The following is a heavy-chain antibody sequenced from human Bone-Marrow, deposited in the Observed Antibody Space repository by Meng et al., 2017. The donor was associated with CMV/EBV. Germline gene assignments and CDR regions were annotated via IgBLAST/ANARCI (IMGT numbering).Heavy chain of an antibody. CDR1: GYTFTSYG. Sequence: ASVKVSCKASGYTFTSYGISWVRQAPGQGLEWMGWISAYNGNTNYAQKLQGRDTMTTDTSTSTAYMELRSLRSDDTAVYYCAITPSIYCSSTSCPNLDYWGQGTLVTVSS. CDR2: ISAYNGNT. D-gene: IGHD2-2*01. V-gene: IGHV1-18*01. J-gene: IGHJ4*02. CDR3: AITPSIYCSSTSCPNLDY.